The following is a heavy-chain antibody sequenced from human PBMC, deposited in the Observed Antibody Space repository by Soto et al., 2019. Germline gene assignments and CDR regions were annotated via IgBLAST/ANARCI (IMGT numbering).Heavy chain of an antibody. CDR2: IGGGDT. CDR1: GFTFNTYA. CDR3: VKDRMSYNAVWDPFDV. Sequence: GGSLRLSCAASGFTFNTYAVSWVRQAPGKGLEWVSGIGGGDTHYADSVTGRFTISRDDSKSMVFLQMNSLRAEDTAVYYCVKDRMSYNAVWDPFDVWGQGTLVTVPS. V-gene: IGHV3-23*01. J-gene: IGHJ3*01. D-gene: IGHD3-10*01.